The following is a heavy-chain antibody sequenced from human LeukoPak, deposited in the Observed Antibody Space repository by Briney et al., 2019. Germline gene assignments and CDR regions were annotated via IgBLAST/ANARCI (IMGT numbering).Heavy chain of an antibody. CDR3: ARDRVGGSYVFDI. D-gene: IGHD1-26*01. J-gene: IGHJ3*02. CDR1: GFTFSDYY. Sequence: GASLRLSCAASGFTFSDYYMSWIRQAPGKGLEWVSYISDSSGYTKDADSVKGRFTISRDNAKKSLYLQMNSLRAEDTAVYYCARDRVGGSYVFDIWGQGTMVTVSS. V-gene: IGHV3-11*06. CDR2: ISDSSGYT.